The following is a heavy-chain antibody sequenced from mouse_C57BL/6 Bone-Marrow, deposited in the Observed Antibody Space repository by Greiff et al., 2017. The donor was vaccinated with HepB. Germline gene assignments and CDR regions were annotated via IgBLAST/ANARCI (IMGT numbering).Heavy chain of an antibody. D-gene: IGHD2-4*01. Sequence: VQLQQSGPELVKPGASVKISCKASGYSFTGYYMNWVKQSPEKSLEWIGEINPSTGGTTYNQKFKAKATLTVDKSSSTAYMQRKSLTSEDSAVYYCARGRLRVEGFAYWGQGTLVTVSA. J-gene: IGHJ3*01. CDR3: ARGRLRVEGFAY. V-gene: IGHV1-42*01. CDR2: INPSTGGT. CDR1: GYSFTGYY.